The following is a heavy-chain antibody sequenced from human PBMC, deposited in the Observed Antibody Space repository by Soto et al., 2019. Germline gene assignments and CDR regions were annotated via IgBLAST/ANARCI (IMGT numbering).Heavy chain of an antibody. V-gene: IGHV1-2*02. CDR2: INPKTGGT. Sequence: ASVKVSCKASGYTFTDYYMHWVRQAPGQGLEWMGWINPKTGGTNYVQKFQGRVTMTRDTSTSTVYMELSSLRSEDTAVYYCARPGRAVYFDYWGQGTLVTV. CDR3: ARPGRAVYFDY. CDR1: GYTFTDYY. J-gene: IGHJ4*02.